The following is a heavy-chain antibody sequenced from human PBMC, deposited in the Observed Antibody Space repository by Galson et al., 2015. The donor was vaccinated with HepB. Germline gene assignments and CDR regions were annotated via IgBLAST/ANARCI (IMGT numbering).Heavy chain of an antibody. Sequence: SLRLSCAASGFTFSSYAMHWVRQAPGKGLEWVAVISYDGSAYYADSVKGRFTISRDNSKNTLYLQMNSLRAEDTAVYYCARVPGYCSSTSCFYFDYWGQGTLVTVSS. V-gene: IGHV3-30*14. CDR2: ISYDGSA. J-gene: IGHJ4*02. CDR3: ARVPGYCSSTSCFYFDY. CDR1: GFTFSSYA. D-gene: IGHD2-2*01.